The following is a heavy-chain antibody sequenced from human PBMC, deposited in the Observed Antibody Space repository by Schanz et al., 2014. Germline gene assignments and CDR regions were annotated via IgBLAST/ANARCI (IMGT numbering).Heavy chain of an antibody. V-gene: IGHV3-21*02. CDR1: GITFSDYA. Sequence: VQLVESGGGVVQPGGSLRLSCAASGITFSDYAMNWVRQAPGKGLEWVSSISSSSSYIYYADSVKGRFTISRDNAKSSLFLQMNSLRAEDTAVYYCARGGGAAASTWGQGTLVTVSS. CDR3: ARGGGAAAST. J-gene: IGHJ5*02. D-gene: IGHD6-13*01. CDR2: ISSSSSYI.